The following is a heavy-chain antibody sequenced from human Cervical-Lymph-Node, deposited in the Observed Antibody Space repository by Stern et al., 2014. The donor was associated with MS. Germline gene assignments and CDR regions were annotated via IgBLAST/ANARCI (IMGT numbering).Heavy chain of an antibody. V-gene: IGHV3-33*01. Sequence: QVQLVESGGGVVQPGRSLRLSCAASGFIFNTYGMHWVRQAPGKGLGWVAMIWHDGSNKIYADSVKGRFTISRDNSKNTLFLQMTSLRADDTAVYYCARDEYDSSGYFYYWGQGTLVTVSS. D-gene: IGHD3-22*01. CDR3: ARDEYDSSGYFYY. CDR2: IWHDGSNK. J-gene: IGHJ4*02. CDR1: GFIFNTYG.